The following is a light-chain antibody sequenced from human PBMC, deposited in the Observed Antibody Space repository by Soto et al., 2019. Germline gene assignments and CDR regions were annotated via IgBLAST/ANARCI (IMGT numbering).Light chain of an antibody. CDR1: QSISSW. Sequence: DIQMTQSPSTLSASVGDRVTITCRASQSISSWLAWYQQKPGKAPKLLIYDASSLESRVPSRFSGSGSGTEFTLTISGLRPDDFATYYCQQHNTYSYTFGQGTKLEIK. CDR2: DAS. CDR3: QQHNTYSYT. J-gene: IGKJ2*01. V-gene: IGKV1-5*01.